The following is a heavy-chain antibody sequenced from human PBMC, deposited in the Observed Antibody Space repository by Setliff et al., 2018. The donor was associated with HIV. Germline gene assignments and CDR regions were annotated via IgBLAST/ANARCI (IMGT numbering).Heavy chain of an antibody. J-gene: IGHJ3*01. CDR3: GRHRPFTAFDV. V-gene: IGHV4-39*01. Sequence: SSETLSLTCTVSGASIGSSGDYWGWIRQPPGKGLEWVGSIATHFKSSLESRVTISLDASKNQISVKFSSVTASDTAIYYCGRHRPFTAFDVWGQGTMVTVSS. CDR1: GASIGSSGDY. CDR2: IAT.